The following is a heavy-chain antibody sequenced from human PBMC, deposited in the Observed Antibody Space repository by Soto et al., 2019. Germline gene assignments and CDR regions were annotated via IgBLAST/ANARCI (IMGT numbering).Heavy chain of an antibody. CDR2: IYYSGST. J-gene: IGHJ3*01. CDR1: GGSISSGGYY. CDR3: ARDDNYYDSSGYV. V-gene: IGHV4-31*03. Sequence: PSETLSLTCTVSGGSISSGGYYWSWIRQHPGKGLEWIGYIYYSGSTYYNPSLKSRVTISVDTSKNQFSLKLSSVTAADTAVYYCARDDNYYDSSGYVWGQGTMVTVSS. D-gene: IGHD3-22*01.